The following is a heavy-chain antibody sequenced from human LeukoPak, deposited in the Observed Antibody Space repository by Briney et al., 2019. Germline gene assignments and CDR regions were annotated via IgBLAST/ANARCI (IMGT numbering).Heavy chain of an antibody. Sequence: GASVKVSCKASGYTFTSYDINWVRQAPGQGLEWMGWINPNSGGTNYAQKFQGRVTMTRDTSISTAYMELSRLRSDDTAVYYCASRLMDDYWGQGTLVTVSS. CDR1: GYTFTSYD. CDR2: INPNSGGT. CDR3: ASRLMDDY. D-gene: IGHD3-10*01. J-gene: IGHJ4*02. V-gene: IGHV1-2*02.